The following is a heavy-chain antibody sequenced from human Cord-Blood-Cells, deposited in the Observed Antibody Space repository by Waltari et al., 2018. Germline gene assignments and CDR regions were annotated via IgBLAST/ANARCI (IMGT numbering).Heavy chain of an antibody. D-gene: IGHD6-6*01. CDR1: GYTFTGYY. Sequence: QVQLVQSGAEVKKPGASVKVSCKASGYTFTGYYMHWVRQAPGQGLEWMGWINPTSGGTNYAQKFQGRVTMTRDTSISTAYMELSRLRSDDTAVYYCARGSSIAARPVDYWGQGTLVTVSS. V-gene: IGHV1-2*02. CDR3: ARGSSIAARPVDY. CDR2: INPTSGGT. J-gene: IGHJ4*02.